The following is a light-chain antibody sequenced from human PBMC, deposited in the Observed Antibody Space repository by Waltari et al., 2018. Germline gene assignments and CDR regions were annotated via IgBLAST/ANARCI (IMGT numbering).Light chain of an antibody. Sequence: SYVVTQAPSVSVAPGTTARITCGGNNIGSKSVNWYRQKPGQAPVLVMYYDKDRPSGIPERFPGSNSGNTATLIVSRVEAGDEADYYCQVWDSNNDHWVFGGGTRLTV. J-gene: IGLJ3*02. V-gene: IGLV3-21*04. CDR3: QVWDSNNDHWV. CDR1: NIGSKS. CDR2: YDK.